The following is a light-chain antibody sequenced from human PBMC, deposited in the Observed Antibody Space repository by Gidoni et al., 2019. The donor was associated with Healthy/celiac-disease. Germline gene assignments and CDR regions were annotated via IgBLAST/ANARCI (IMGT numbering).Light chain of an antibody. Sequence: EIVLTQSPGKLSLSPGERATLSCRASQSVSSSYLAWYQQKPGQAPRPLLYGASSRATDIPDRFSGSGSGTDFTLTIIRLEPEDFALYYCQQYGSSPRTFGQGTKLEIK. CDR3: QQYGSSPRT. V-gene: IGKV3-20*01. J-gene: IGKJ2*01. CDR1: QSVSSSY. CDR2: GAS.